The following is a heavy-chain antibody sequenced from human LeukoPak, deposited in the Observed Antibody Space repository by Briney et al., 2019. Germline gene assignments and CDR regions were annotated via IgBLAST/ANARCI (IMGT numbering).Heavy chain of an antibody. J-gene: IGHJ6*03. CDR2: IIPIFGTA. D-gene: IGHD3-16*01. CDR3: ARGDYGDYYYYMDV. Sequence: ASVKVSCKASGGTFISYAISWVRQAPGQGLEWMGGIIPIFGTANYAQKFQGRVTITADKSTSTAYMELSSLRSEDTAVYYCARGDYGDYYYYMDVWGKGTTVTVSS. V-gene: IGHV1-69*06. CDR1: GGTFISYA.